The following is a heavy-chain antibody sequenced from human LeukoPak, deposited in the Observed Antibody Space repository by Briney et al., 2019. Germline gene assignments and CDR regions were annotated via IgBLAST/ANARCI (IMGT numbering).Heavy chain of an antibody. V-gene: IGHV3-23*01. CDR1: GFTFSNYW. CDR3: ATSGDNWGSSYFDY. CDR2: ISGSGGST. Sequence: PGGSLRLSCAASGFTFSNYWMSWVRQAPGKGLEWVSAISGSGGSTYYADSVKGRFTISRDNSKNTLYLQMNSLRAEDTAVYYCATSGDNWGSSYFDYWGQGTLVTVSS. D-gene: IGHD7-27*01. J-gene: IGHJ4*02.